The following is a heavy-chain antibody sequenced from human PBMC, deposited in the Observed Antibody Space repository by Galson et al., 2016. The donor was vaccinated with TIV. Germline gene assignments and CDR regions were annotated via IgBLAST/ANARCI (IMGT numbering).Heavy chain of an antibody. Sequence: QSGAEVKKPGESLKISCQGSGYSFNNYWIGWARQMPGKGLEWMGIIYPRDSDTRYSPSFQGQVTISVDKSISTAYLQWSGLKASDTAIYYCTKCRGAAGIHDGFDMWGQGALVTVSS. CDR2: IYPRDSDT. D-gene: IGHD6-13*01. J-gene: IGHJ4*02. V-gene: IGHV5-51*01. CDR3: TKCRGAAGIHDGFDM. CDR1: GYSFNNYW.